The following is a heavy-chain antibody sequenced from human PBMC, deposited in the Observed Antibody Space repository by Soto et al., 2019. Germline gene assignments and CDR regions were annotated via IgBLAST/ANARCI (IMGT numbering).Heavy chain of an antibody. CDR1: GGSVTSGSYY. V-gene: IGHV4-61*01. Sequence: SETLSLTCTVSGGSVTSGSYYWSWIRQPPGKGLECIGYIYYSGSTKYNPSLKSRVTISVDTSKNQFSLNLSSVTAADTAMYFCARMYYDSTGYYSYPLDYWGQGTLVTVSS. D-gene: IGHD3-22*01. CDR2: IYYSGST. CDR3: ARMYYDSTGYYSYPLDY. J-gene: IGHJ4*02.